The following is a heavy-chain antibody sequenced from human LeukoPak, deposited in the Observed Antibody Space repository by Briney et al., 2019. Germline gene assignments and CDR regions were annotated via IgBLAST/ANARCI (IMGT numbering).Heavy chain of an antibody. V-gene: IGHV3-23*01. D-gene: IGHD5-12*01. Sequence: PGGSLRLTCAASGFTFSSYAMNWVRQAPGKGLGWVSAISGGGGTTYYADSVKGRFTISRDNSKNTLFLQMNSLRAEDTAVYYCAKDREGLSSGYDLEYFANGGQGTLVTVSS. CDR3: AKDREGLSSGYDLEYFAN. J-gene: IGHJ4*02. CDR1: GFTFSSYA. CDR2: ISGGGGTT.